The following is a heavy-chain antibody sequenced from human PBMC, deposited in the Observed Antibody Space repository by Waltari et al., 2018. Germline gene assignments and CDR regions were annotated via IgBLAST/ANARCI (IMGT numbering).Heavy chain of an antibody. V-gene: IGHV1-18*01. CDR3: ARERHRLMEEGYLMALDP. Sequence: QVQLVQSGAEVKKPGASVKVSCKASGSTFSDYGLRWARKAPGQGLEWMGGISGNNGHTNHAQKFQGRLSMTEDTAATTVYMELTYLTSDDTAVYYCARERHRLMEEGYLMALDPWGQGTLVTVSS. J-gene: IGHJ5*02. D-gene: IGHD3-3*01. CDR1: GSTFSDYG. CDR2: ISGNNGHT.